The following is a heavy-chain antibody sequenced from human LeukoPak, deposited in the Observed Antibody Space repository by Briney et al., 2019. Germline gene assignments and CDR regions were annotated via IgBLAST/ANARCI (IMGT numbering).Heavy chain of an antibody. CDR2: GDIRGGT. CDR1: GGFFYGSY. V-gene: IGHV4-34*01. Sequence: PSETLSLTCAVYGGFFYGSYWSWIRHLPGKGLEWIGKGDIRGGTKYNPSLKSRVTISADTSKNQFSLKLSSVTAADTAVYYCASPRSIAAANAPPDAFDIWGQGTMVTVSS. J-gene: IGHJ3*02. CDR3: ASPRSIAAANAPPDAFDI. D-gene: IGHD6-13*01.